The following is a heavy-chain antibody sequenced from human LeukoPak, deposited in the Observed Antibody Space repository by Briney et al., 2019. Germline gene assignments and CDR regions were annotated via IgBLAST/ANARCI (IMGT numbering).Heavy chain of an antibody. CDR3: ARELGKVTTDY. J-gene: IGHJ4*02. CDR1: GFTFSSYS. CDR2: ISSSSSTI. Sequence: GGSLRLSCAASGFTFSSYSRNWVRQAPGKGLEWVSYISSSSSTIYYADSVKGRFTISRDNAKNSLYLQMNSLRAEDTAVYYCARELGKVTTDYWGQGTLVTVSS. V-gene: IGHV3-48*01. D-gene: IGHD4-17*01.